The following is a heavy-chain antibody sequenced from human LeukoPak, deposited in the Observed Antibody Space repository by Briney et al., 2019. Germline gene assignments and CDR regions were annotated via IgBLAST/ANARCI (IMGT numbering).Heavy chain of an antibody. CDR2: IYHSGST. D-gene: IGHD6-19*01. J-gene: IGHJ5*02. CDR3: ASGGTIAVAGSWFDP. Sequence: PSETLSLTCTVSGYSISSGYYWGWIRQPPGKGLEWIGSIYHSGSTYYNPSLKSRVTISVDTSKNQFSLKLSSVTAADTAVYYCASGGTIAVAGSWFDPWGQGTLVTVSS. V-gene: IGHV4-38-2*02. CDR1: GYSISSGYY.